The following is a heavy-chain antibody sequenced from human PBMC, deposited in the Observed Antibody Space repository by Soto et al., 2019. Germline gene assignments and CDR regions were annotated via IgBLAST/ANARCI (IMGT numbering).Heavy chain of an antibody. CDR1: GFTFDNYV. V-gene: IGHV3-23*01. J-gene: IGHJ5*02. Sequence: LRLSCAASGFTFDNYVMTWVRQAPGKGLEWVSAISRSGDTSYYADSAKGRVTMTIDTSTSTAYMDLRSLTSDDTAVYYCARVIPGVEAWFDPWGQGTLVTVSS. CDR3: ARVIPGVEAWFDP. D-gene: IGHD2-2*01. CDR2: ISRSGDTS.